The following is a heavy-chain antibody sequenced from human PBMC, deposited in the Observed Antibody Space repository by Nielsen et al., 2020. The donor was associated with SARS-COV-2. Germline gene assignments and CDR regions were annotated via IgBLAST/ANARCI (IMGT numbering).Heavy chain of an antibody. J-gene: IGHJ6*02. Sequence: SETLSLTCTVSGGSISSSSYYWGWIRQPPGKGLEWIGSIYYSGSTYYNPSLKSRVTISVDTSKNQFSLKLSSVTAADTAVYYCASGYGDPVWDYYGMDVWGQGTTVTVSS. CDR2: IYYSGST. CDR3: ASGYGDPVWDYYGMDV. CDR1: GGSISSSSYY. D-gene: IGHD4-17*01. V-gene: IGHV4-39*01.